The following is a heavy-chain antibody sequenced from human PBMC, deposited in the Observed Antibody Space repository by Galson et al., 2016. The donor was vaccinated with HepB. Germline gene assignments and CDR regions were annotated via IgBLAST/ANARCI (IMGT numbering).Heavy chain of an antibody. CDR2: IYYNGST. V-gene: IGHV4-59*01. CDR3: ARDRTTRGFDP. J-gene: IGHJ5*02. D-gene: IGHD4-17*01. CDR1: GGSISSYS. Sequence: SETLSLTCTVSGGSISSYSWSWIRQPPGKGLEWIGYIYYNGSTNYNPSLKSRVTISVETSKNQFSLKLTSVTAADTAVYYCARDRTTRGFDPWGQGTLVTVSS.